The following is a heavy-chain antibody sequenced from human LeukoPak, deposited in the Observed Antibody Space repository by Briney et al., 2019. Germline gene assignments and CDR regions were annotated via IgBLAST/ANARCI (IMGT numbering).Heavy chain of an antibody. CDR1: GFTFSIYW. Sequence: PGGSPRLSCAPSGFTFSIYWMSWVRQAPGKGLEWVANINQDGSETYYVDSVKDRFTISRDNAKNALYLQMNSLRAEDTAVYYCARAGGTGTVDYWGQGSVTTVSS. J-gene: IGHJ4*02. V-gene: IGHV3-7*04. CDR3: ARAGGTGTVDY. D-gene: IGHD1-1*01. CDR2: INQDGSET.